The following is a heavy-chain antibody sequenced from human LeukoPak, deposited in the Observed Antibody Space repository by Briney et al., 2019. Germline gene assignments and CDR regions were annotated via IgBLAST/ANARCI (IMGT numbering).Heavy chain of an antibody. D-gene: IGHD3-10*01. Sequence: GSLRLSCAASGFTFSRYWMRWVRQAPGKGLEGVANIKNDGSEEYYVDSVKGRFTISRDNARNSLFLQMNSLTVEDTAVYYCARAIRGSAIDTGDRWGQGTLVTVSS. V-gene: IGHV3-7*01. CDR3: ARAIRGSAIDTGDR. CDR2: IKNDGSEE. CDR1: GFTFSRYW. J-gene: IGHJ4*02.